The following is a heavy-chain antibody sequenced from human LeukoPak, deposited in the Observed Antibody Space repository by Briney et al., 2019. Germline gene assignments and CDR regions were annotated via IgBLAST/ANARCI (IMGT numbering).Heavy chain of an antibody. Sequence: GRSLRLSCAASGFTFDDYAMHWVRQAPGKGLEWVSDISWNSGSMGYADSVKGRFTISRDNSKNTLYLQMNSLRAEDTAVYYCAKGIYSSGWSYFDYWGHGTLVTVSS. CDR3: AKGIYSSGWSYFDY. V-gene: IGHV3-9*01. CDR2: ISWNSGSM. D-gene: IGHD6-19*01. J-gene: IGHJ4*01. CDR1: GFTFDDYA.